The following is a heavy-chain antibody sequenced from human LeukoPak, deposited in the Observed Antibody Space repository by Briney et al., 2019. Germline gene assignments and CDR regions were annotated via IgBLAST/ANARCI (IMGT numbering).Heavy chain of an antibody. CDR1: GFTFSSYA. V-gene: IGHV3-23*01. J-gene: IGHJ4*02. CDR3: AKGVAVASPYYFDY. Sequence: GSLRLSCAASGFTFSSYAMSWVRQAPGKGLEWVSPISGSGSSTYYADSVKGRFTISRDNSKNTLYLQMNSLRAEDTAVYYRAKGVAVASPYYFDYWGQGTLVTVSS. D-gene: IGHD6-19*01. CDR2: ISGSGSST.